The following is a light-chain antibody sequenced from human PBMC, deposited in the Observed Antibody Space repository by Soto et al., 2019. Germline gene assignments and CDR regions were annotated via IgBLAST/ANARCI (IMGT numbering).Light chain of an antibody. Sequence: QSVLTQPASVSGSPGQSITISCTGTNSDIGAYDFVSWYQQHPGKAPKLLIHGVTTRPSGISGRFSASKSGLTASLTISGLQPEDEADYYCSSFTSNRIYVFGPGTKVTVL. V-gene: IGLV2-14*03. CDR1: NSDIGAYDF. CDR2: GVT. J-gene: IGLJ1*01. CDR3: SSFTSNRIYV.